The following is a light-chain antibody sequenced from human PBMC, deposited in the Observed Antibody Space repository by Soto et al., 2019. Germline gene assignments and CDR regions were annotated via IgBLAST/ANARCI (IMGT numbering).Light chain of an antibody. V-gene: IGKV3-15*01. CDR1: QSVSSN. J-gene: IGKJ5*01. CDR2: GES. CDR3: NQYNNWWK. Sequence: AMTQSPATISLPPGAIATLSCRASQSVSSNLAWYQQKPGQYPRLLIYGESTRATGIPARFGGSGSGTEFTLSISSLQSEDFAVYYCNQYNNWWKFGQGQRLGLK.